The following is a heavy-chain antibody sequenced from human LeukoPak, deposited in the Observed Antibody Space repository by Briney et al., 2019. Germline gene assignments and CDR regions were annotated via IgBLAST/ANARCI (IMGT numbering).Heavy chain of an antibody. D-gene: IGHD1-1*01. J-gene: IGHJ5*02. V-gene: IGHV4-4*09. CDR3: ARHNDGLRVGGWFDP. Sequence: SETLSLTCTVSGDSISSYYCSWIRQPPGKGLEWIGYISASGSTKHNPSLGSRISISLDTSKNKVSLNLRCATAADTAVYYCARHNDGLRVGGWFDPWGQGIRATVSS. CDR1: GDSISSYY. CDR2: ISASGST.